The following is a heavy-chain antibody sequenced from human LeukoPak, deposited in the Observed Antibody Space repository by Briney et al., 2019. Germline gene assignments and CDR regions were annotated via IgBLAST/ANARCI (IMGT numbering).Heavy chain of an antibody. Sequence: SQTLSLTCTVSGGSISSGGYYWSWIRQPPGKGLEWIGNIYYSGGNKYNPSLKSRVTISIDTSKNQFSLKLSSVTAADTAVYFCARTPYGANSCADYRGQGSLVTVSS. CDR3: ARTPYGANSCADY. V-gene: IGHV4-61*08. J-gene: IGHJ4*02. CDR2: IYYSGGN. D-gene: IGHD4-23*01. CDR1: GGSISSGGYY.